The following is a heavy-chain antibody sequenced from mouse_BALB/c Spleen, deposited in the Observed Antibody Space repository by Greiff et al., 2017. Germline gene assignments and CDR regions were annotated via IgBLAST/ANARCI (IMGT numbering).Heavy chain of an antibody. CDR1: GFNIKDYY. CDR3: AVSGEGYFDV. Sequence: EVQLQESGAELVRPGALVKLSCKASGFNIKDYYMHWVKQRPEQGLEWIGWIDPENGNTIYDPKFQGKASITADTSSNTAYLQLSSLTSEDTAVYYCAVSGEGYFDVWGAGTTVTVSS. D-gene: IGHD2-13*01. J-gene: IGHJ1*01. V-gene: IGHV14-1*02. CDR2: IDPENGNT.